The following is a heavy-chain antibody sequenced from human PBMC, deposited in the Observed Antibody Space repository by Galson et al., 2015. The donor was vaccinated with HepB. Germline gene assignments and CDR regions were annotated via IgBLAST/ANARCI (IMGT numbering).Heavy chain of an antibody. V-gene: IGHV5-10-1*01. Sequence: QSGAEVKKPGESLRISCKGSGYSFTSYWISWVRQMPGKGLEWMGRIDPSDSYTNYSPSFQGHVTISADKSISTAYLQWSSLKASDTAMYYCARHYPIGYGYYYYYYGMDVWGQGTTVTVSS. CDR2: IDPSDSYT. D-gene: IGHD5-18*01. J-gene: IGHJ6*02. CDR1: GYSFTSYW. CDR3: ARHYPIGYGYYYYYYGMDV.